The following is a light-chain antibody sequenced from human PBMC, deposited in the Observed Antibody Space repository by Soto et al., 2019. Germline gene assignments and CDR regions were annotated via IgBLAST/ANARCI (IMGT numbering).Light chain of an antibody. CDR1: QGFSTW. CDR3: QPANSFPRT. V-gene: IGKV1-12*01. J-gene: IGKJ4*01. Sequence: DIQMTQSPSSVSASVGDRVTITCRASQGFSTWLAWYRRKPGRAPELLIYSASSLHSGVPSRFSGSGSGKDFTLTISSLQPEDLATYYCQPANSFPRTFGGGPEVEIK. CDR2: SAS.